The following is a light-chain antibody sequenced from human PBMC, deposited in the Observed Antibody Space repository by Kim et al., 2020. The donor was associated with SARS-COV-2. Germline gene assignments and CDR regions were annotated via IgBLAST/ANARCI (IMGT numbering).Light chain of an antibody. V-gene: IGLV2-14*03. J-gene: IGLJ3*02. Sequence: LTQPASVSGSPGQSITISCTGPSSDVGGYNYVCWYQQHPDKAPRLIIYDVINRPSGVSSRFSGSKSGNTASLTISGLQPEDEAVYYCSAYISTGTWVFGGGTQLTVL. CDR2: DVI. CDR3: SAYISTGTWV. CDR1: SSDVGGYNY.